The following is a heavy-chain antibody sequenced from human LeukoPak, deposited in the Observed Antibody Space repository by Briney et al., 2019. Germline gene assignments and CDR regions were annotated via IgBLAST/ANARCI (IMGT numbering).Heavy chain of an antibody. CDR1: GGTFSSYA. J-gene: IGHJ5*02. D-gene: IGHD5-12*01. V-gene: IGHV1-69*01. Sequence: SVTVSCKASGGTFSSYAISWVRQAPGQGLEWMGGIIPIFGTANYAQKFQGRVTITADESTSTAYMELSSLRSEDTAVYYCASGGLRYNWFDPWGQGTLVTVSS. CDR3: ASGGLRYNWFDP. CDR2: IIPIFGTA.